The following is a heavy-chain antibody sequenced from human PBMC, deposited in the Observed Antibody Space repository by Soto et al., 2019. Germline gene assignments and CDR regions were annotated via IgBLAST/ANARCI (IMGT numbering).Heavy chain of an antibody. CDR3: AREFVSRVGVYSSSWYRSYYYYGMDV. CDR1: GFTFSSYA. CDR2: ISYDGSNK. Sequence: VGSLRLSCAASGFTFSSYAMHWVRQAPGKGLEWVAVISYDGSNKYYADSVKGRFTISRDNSKNTLYLQMNSLRAEDTAVYYCAREFVSRVGVYSSSWYRSYYYYGMDVWGQGTTVTVSS. D-gene: IGHD6-13*01. J-gene: IGHJ6*02. V-gene: IGHV3-30-3*01.